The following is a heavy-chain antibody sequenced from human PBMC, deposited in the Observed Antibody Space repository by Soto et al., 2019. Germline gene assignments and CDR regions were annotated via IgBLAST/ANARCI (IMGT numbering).Heavy chain of an antibody. J-gene: IGHJ4*01. D-gene: IGHD3-3*01. CDR1: GGSFSTYA. V-gene: IGHV1-69*06. CDR2: IIPLFGTE. Sequence: QVHLVQSGAEVKKPGSSVKVSCKASGGSFSTYAINWLRQAPGQGLEWMGGIIPLFGTENYAQNFQDRFTFTADKSTTTAYMEVRSLTSEDTAVYYFATSFWSGPIAHYFDYWGQGTLVTVSS. CDR3: ATSFWSGPIAHYFDY.